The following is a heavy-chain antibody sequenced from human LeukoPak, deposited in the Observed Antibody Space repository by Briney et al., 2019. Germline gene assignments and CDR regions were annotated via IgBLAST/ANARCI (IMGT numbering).Heavy chain of an antibody. Sequence: ASVKVSFKASGYIFTDYYIHWVRQAPGQGLEWMGRTNPNSGVTNYAQKFQGRVTMTRDTSINAAYMELSSLRSDDTAMYYCARGLVGATGNWGQGTLVTVSS. V-gene: IGHV1-2*02. CDR1: GYIFTDYY. J-gene: IGHJ4*02. D-gene: IGHD1-26*01. CDR3: ARGLVGATGN. CDR2: TNPNSGVT.